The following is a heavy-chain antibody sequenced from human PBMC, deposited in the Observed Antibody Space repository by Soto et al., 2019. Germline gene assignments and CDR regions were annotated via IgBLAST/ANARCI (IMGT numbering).Heavy chain of an antibody. Sequence: QLQLRQSGPGLVRPSETLSLTCTVSGGSITNSVYYWGWIRQPPGKRLEWIGSVYSNGRAYYTPSLQSRAYMSVDEPQIQLSLQLTSVTAADTAVYYCANIRVVVKNFYNFYPMDVWGQGTAVTVSS. CDR1: GGSITNSVYY. D-gene: IGHD3-22*01. CDR3: ANIRVVVKNFYNFYPMDV. J-gene: IGHJ6*02. CDR2: VYSNGRA. V-gene: IGHV4-39*01.